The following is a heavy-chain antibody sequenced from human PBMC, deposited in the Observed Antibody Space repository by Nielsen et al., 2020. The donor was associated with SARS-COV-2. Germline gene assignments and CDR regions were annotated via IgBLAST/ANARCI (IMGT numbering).Heavy chain of an antibody. CDR2: ISHSGIT. CDR3: ARVLYGPRGHTDV. J-gene: IGHJ6*02. D-gene: IGHD3-10*01. V-gene: IGHV4-30-4*01. CDR1: GASMSSGDYH. Sequence: SETLSLTCTVSGASMSSGDYHWSWVRQTPGKGLEWLAFISHSGITYYNPSLKSRVIISQDTSKHQFYLKVPSVTAADTAVYFCARVLYGPRGHTDVWGLGTTVTVSS.